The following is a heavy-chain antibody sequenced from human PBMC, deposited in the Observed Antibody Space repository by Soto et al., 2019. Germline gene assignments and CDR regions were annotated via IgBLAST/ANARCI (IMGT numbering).Heavy chain of an antibody. V-gene: IGHV1-69*13. CDR1: GATFSGSA. J-gene: IGHJ4*02. CDR3: ARGFTTGATIERVNY. Sequence: AASVKVSCKASGATFSGSAFSWVRQAPGQGLEWMGGITPTLGTTNYAQHLQGRVTITADESTGTSFMELTSLTSADTAVYYCARGFTTGATIERVNYWGQRSLVTVSS. CDR2: ITPTLGTT. D-gene: IGHD1-1*01.